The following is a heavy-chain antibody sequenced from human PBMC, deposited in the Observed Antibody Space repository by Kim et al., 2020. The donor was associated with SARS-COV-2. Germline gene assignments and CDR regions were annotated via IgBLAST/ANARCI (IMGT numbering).Heavy chain of an antibody. J-gene: IGHJ4*02. D-gene: IGHD6-13*01. CDR1: GFTFSSYG. CDR2: IWYDGSNK. Sequence: GGSLRLSCAASGFTFSSYGMHWVRQAPGKGLEWVAVIWYDGSNKYYADSVKGRFTISRDNSKNTLYLQMNSLRAEDTAVYYCARESRIAAAGLGLEYWGQGTLVTVSS. V-gene: IGHV3-33*01. CDR3: ARESRIAAAGLGLEY.